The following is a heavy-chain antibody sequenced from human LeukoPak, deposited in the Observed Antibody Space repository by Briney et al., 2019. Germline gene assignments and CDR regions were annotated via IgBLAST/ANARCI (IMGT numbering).Heavy chain of an antibody. CDR1: GHTFTSYD. Sequence: ASVKVSCKASGHTFTSYDINWVRQATGQGLEWMGWINPNSGGTNYAQKFQGRVTMTRDTSISTAYMELSRLRSDDTAVYYCATAIGHSYGMVRSWGQGTLVTVSS. V-gene: IGHV1-2*02. CDR2: INPNSGGT. J-gene: IGHJ4*02. D-gene: IGHD5-18*01. CDR3: ATAIGHSYGMVRS.